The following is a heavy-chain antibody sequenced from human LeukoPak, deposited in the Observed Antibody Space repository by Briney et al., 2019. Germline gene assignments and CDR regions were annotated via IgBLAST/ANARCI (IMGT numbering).Heavy chain of an antibody. CDR3: ATRKDSGSYFLYYYMDV. Sequence: SETLSLTCTVSGGSISSSSYYWGWIRQPPGKGLEWIWSIYYSGSTYYNPSLKSRVTISVDTSKNQFSLKLSSVTAADTAVYYCATRKDSGSYFLYYYMDVWGKGTTVTISS. CDR2: IYYSGST. CDR1: GGSISSSSYY. J-gene: IGHJ6*03. V-gene: IGHV4-39*01. D-gene: IGHD1-26*01.